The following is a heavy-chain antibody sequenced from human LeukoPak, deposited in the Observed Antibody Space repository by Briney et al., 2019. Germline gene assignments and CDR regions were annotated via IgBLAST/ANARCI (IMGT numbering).Heavy chain of an antibody. V-gene: IGHV3-23*01. CDR2: ICGSGGST. CDR3: AKEYDILTGHPS. J-gene: IGHJ4*02. D-gene: IGHD3-9*01. CDR1: GFPFSSYA. Sequence: PGGSLRLSCAASGFPFSSYAMSWVRQAPGKGLEWVSAICGSGGSTYDADSVKGRFTISRDNSKNTLYLQMNSLRAEDTAVYYCAKEYDILTGHPSWGQGTLVTVSS.